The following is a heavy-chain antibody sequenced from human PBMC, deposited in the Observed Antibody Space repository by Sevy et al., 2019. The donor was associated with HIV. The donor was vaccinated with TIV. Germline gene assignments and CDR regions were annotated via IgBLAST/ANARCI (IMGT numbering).Heavy chain of an antibody. CDR3: AQETVGRFDS. D-gene: IGHD3-16*01. CDR2: IKSDGSDK. V-gene: IGHV3-7*01. CDR1: GFTFSAYW. J-gene: IGHJ4*02. Sequence: GGSLRLSCAASGFTFSAYWMNWGRQAPGKGLEWVANIKSDGSDKHYVDSVEGRFTISRDNAKNSLYLQMNSLRVEDTAVYYCAQETVGRFDSWGQGTLVTVSS.